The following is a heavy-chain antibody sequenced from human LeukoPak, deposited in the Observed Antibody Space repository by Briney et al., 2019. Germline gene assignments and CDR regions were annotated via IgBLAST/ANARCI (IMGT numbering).Heavy chain of an antibody. J-gene: IGHJ6*02. CDR2: VSTSGVDT. V-gene: IGHV3-23*01. D-gene: IGHD2-15*01. CDR1: GFTFSSYW. Sequence: GGSLRLSCAASGFTFSSYWMSWVRQAPGKGLEWVSGVSTSGVDTYYADSVKGRFTISRDNSKNTLYLQMNSLRAEDTAVYYCAKDQRYWAVWGQGTTVTVSS. CDR3: AKDQRYWAV.